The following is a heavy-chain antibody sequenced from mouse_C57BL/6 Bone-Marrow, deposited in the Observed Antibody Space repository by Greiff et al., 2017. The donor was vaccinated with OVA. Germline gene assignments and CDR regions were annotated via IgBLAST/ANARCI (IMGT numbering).Heavy chain of an antibody. J-gene: IGHJ3*01. Sequence: QVQLKQPGAELVKPGASVKLSCKASGYTFTSYWMHWVKQRPGQGLEWIGMIHPNSGSTNYNEKFKSKATLTVDKSSSTAYMQLSSLTSEDSAVYYCARRDGAWFAYWGQGTLVTVSA. CDR1: GYTFTSYW. V-gene: IGHV1-64*01. D-gene: IGHD3-3*01. CDR3: ARRDGAWFAY. CDR2: IHPNSGST.